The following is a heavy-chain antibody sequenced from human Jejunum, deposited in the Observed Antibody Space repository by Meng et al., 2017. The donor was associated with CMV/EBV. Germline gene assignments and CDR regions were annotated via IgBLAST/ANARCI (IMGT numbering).Heavy chain of an antibody. CDR1: GFPFSNSY. J-gene: IGHJ4*02. D-gene: IGHD3-9*01. Sequence: SGFPFSNSYMSGIRLAPGKGLEWISYISGDGSDLFYGDSVRGRFTISRDNAKNSLYLQINSLRVEDTAVYYCVRDMRYDDCPSFDYWGRGTLVTVSS. V-gene: IGHV3-11*04. CDR2: ISGDGSDL. CDR3: VRDMRYDDCPSFDY.